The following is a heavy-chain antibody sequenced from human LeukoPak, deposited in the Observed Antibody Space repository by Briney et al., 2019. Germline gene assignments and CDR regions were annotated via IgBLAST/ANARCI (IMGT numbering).Heavy chain of an antibody. Sequence: ASETLSLTCTVSGGSISSYYWSWIRQPPGKGLEWIGYIYYSGSTNYNPSLKSRVTISVDTSKNQFSLKLSSVTAGDTAVYYCARGGGYSYGYSFGEDYWGQGTLVTVSS. CDR1: GGSISSYY. CDR2: IYYSGST. V-gene: IGHV4-59*01. J-gene: IGHJ4*02. D-gene: IGHD5-18*01. CDR3: ARGGGYSYGYSFGEDY.